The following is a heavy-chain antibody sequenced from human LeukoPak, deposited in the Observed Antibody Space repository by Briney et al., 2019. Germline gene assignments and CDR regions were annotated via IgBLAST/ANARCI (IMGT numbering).Heavy chain of an antibody. J-gene: IGHJ4*02. CDR1: GGSISSSSYY. CDR2: IYYSGST. D-gene: IGHD5-18*01. Sequence: PSETLSLTCTVSGGSISSSSYYWGWIRQPPGKGLEWIGSIYYSGSTYYNPSLKSRVTISVDTSKNQFSLKLSSVTAADTAVYYCARGKVDTAMLFDYWGQGTLVTVSS. CDR3: ARGKVDTAMLFDY. V-gene: IGHV4-39*07.